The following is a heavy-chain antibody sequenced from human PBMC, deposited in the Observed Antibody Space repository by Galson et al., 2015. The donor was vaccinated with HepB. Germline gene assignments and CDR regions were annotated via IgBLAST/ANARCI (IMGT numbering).Heavy chain of an antibody. CDR3: ARDLAAETTDAFDV. CDR1: GYSFNNYA. V-gene: IGHV1-18*01. D-gene: IGHD6-13*01. J-gene: IGHJ3*01. CDR2: ISGYNGRA. Sequence: SVKVSCKASGYSFNNYAITWVRQAPGQGLQWMGWISGYNGRAMYAQEFQGRVTLTIDTSTTTASMEVNRLTSDDTAVYYCARDLAAETTDAFDVWGQGTMVTVSS.